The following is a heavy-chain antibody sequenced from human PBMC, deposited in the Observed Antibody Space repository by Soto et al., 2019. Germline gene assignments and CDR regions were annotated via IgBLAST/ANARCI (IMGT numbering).Heavy chain of an antibody. CDR2: ISGSGGST. J-gene: IGHJ4*02. CDR1: GFTFSSYA. D-gene: IGHD3-22*01. CDR3: AKEADISGYHPDY. V-gene: IGHV3-23*01. Sequence: GGSLRLSCAASGFTFSSYAMSWVRQAPGKGLEWVSVISGSGGSTHYADSVKGRSTISRDNSKNTLYLQVNSLRAEDTAVYCCAKEADISGYHPDYWGQGTQVTVSS.